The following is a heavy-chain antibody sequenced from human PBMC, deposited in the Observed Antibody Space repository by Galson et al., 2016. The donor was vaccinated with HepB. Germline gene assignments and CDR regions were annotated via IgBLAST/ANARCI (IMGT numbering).Heavy chain of an antibody. CDR3: ARRGIAVAGRGGIDY. D-gene: IGHD6-19*01. CDR2: IYPGDSDT. J-gene: IGHJ4*02. V-gene: IGHV5-51*01. CDR1: ACSFTSYW. Sequence: QSGAEVKKPGESLRISCKGSACSFTSYWIGWVRQMPGKGLEWMAMIYPGDSDTRYSPSFQGQVTISADKSISTAYLQWSSLKASDTAMYYCARRGIAVAGRGGIDYWGQGTLVTVSS.